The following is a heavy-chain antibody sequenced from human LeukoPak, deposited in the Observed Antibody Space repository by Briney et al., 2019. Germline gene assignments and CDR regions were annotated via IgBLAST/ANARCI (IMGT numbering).Heavy chain of an antibody. D-gene: IGHD5-18*01. Sequence: GGSLRLSCAASGFTFTTYWMHWVRQAPGKGLVWVSHINSDGSITSYADSVKGRFTISRDNAKNTLYLQMNSLRAEDTAVYYCARDAVDTANAVWGQGTTVTVFS. CDR3: ARDAVDTANAV. J-gene: IGHJ6*02. V-gene: IGHV3-74*01. CDR1: GFTFTTYW. CDR2: INSDGSIT.